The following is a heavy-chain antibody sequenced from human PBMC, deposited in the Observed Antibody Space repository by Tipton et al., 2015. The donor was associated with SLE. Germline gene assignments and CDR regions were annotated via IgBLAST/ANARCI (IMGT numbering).Heavy chain of an antibody. CDR2: IYYRGST. D-gene: IGHD6-19*01. J-gene: IGHJ4*02. V-gene: IGHV4-59*01. Sequence: TLSLTCTVSGGSISSYYWSWIRQPPGKGLEWIGYIYYRGSTNYSPSLKSRVTISLDTSKTQFSLKLRSVTAADTAIYYCARGGYSSGWYGDYFVYWGQGTLVTVSS. CDR3: ARGGYSSGWYGDYFVY. CDR1: GGSISSYY.